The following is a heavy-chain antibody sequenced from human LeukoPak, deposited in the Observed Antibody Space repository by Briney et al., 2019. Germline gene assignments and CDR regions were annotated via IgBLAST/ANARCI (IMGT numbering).Heavy chain of an antibody. CDR2: IYYSGST. CDR1: GGSTSSGDYY. D-gene: IGHD6-13*01. V-gene: IGHV4-30-4*01. CDR3: ARESTAEAGRYAFDI. J-gene: IGHJ3*02. Sequence: PSEPLPLTCTVSGGSTSSGDYYWSWIRQPPGKGLEWIGYIYYSGSTYYNPSLKSRVTISVDTSKNQYSLKLSSVTAADTAVYYCARESTAEAGRYAFDIWGQGTMVTVPS.